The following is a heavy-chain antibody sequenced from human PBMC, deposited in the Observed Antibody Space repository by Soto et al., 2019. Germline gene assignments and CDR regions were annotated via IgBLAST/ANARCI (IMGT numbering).Heavy chain of an antibody. CDR3: ARDRRPYNPSFYYYYAMDV. CDR2: INPNGGGT. J-gene: IGHJ6*02. Sequence: ASVKVSCKTSGYNFNEYYIYWVRQSARQGRDGVGCINPNGGGTTYSQKFRGRAIVTRDTSISTAYMELTSLKSDDTAIYYCARDRRPYNPSFYYYYAMDVWGQGTTVTVSS. V-gene: IGHV1-2*02. CDR1: GYNFNEYY. D-gene: IGHD1-1*01.